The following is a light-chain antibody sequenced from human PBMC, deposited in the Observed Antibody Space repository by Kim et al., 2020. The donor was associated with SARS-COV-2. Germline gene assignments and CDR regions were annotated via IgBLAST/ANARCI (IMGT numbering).Light chain of an antibody. CDR1: NIGSRN. J-gene: IGLJ3*02. Sequence: SYELTQPLSVSVALGQTARITCGANNIGSRNVHWFQQKPGQALVLVIYSDSNRPSGIPERFSGSNLGNTATLTISRAQVGDEADYYCQVWDSSTVVFGGG. V-gene: IGLV3-9*01. CDR2: SDS. CDR3: QVWDSSTVV.